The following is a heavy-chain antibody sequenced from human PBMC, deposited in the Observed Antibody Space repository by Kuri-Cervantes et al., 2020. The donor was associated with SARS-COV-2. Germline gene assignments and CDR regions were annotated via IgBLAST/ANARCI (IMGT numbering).Heavy chain of an antibody. CDR2: IYYSGST. CDR3: ARLNHLGYY. J-gene: IGHJ4*02. V-gene: IGHV4-39*01. Sequence: SETLSLTCTVSGGSISSSSYYWGWIRQPPGKGLEWIGSIYYSGSTYYNPSLKSRVTISVDTSKNQFSLKLSSVTAADTAVYYCARLNHLGYYWGQGTLVTVSS. D-gene: IGHD1-14*01. CDR1: GGSISSSSYY.